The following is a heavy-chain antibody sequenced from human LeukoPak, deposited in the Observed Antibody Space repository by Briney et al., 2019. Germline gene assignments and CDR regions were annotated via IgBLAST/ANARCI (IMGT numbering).Heavy chain of an antibody. V-gene: IGHV1-46*03. CDR1: GYTFTSYY. Sequence: GASVKLSFKASGYTFTSYYMHWVRQAPGQGLEWMGIINPSGGSTSYAQKFQGRVTMTRDTSTSTVYMELSSLRSEDTAVYSSARVRTYGDLDWGQGTLVTVPS. D-gene: IGHD4-17*01. CDR3: ARVRTYGDLD. J-gene: IGHJ4*02. CDR2: INPSGGST.